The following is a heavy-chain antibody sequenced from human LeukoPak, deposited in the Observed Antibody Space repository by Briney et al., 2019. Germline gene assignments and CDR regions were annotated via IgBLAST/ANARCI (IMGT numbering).Heavy chain of an antibody. CDR3: LAGYYYYYMDV. CDR1: GFTFNNDW. CDR2: TNTHGTSA. D-gene: IGHD6-13*01. V-gene: IGHV3-74*01. Sequence: PVRTLRLSPAASGFTFNNDWTHWVPQAPRKGRGWVARTNTHGTSANYADYVKGRFIISRDNANNALYLQMNGLRDEDTGVYYALAGYYYYYMDVWGKGTTVTVSS. J-gene: IGHJ6*03.